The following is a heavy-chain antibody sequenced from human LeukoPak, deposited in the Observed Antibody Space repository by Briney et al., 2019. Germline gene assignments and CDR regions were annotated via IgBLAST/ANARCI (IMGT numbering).Heavy chain of an antibody. Sequence: SETLSLTCTISVGSISSYHWSWLRQPAGKGLEWIGRIYSDGATNFNPSLKSRVSMSVDTSKNQSSLKLSSVTAADTAVYYCARDRGSSCRADLWGQGTLVTVSS. CDR2: IYSDGAT. J-gene: IGHJ5*02. CDR1: VGSISSYH. V-gene: IGHV4-4*07. D-gene: IGHD3-10*01. CDR3: ARDRGSSCRADL.